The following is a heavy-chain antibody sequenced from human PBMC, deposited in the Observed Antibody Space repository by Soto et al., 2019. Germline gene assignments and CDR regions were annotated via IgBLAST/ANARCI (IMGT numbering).Heavy chain of an antibody. CDR2: ISYDGSNK. CDR3: ARDRGYSNYVYYYGMDV. CDR1: GFTFSSYA. V-gene: IGHV3-30-3*01. Sequence: QVQLVESGGGVVQPGRSLRLSCAASGFTFSSYAMHWVRQAPGKGLEWVAVISYDGSNKYYADSVKGRFTISRDNSKNTLYLQMNSLRAEDTAVYYCARDRGYSNYVYYYGMDVWGQGTTFTVSS. J-gene: IGHJ6*02. D-gene: IGHD4-4*01.